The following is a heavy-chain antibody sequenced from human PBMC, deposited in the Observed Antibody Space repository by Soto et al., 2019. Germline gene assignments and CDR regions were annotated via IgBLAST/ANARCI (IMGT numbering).Heavy chain of an antibody. Sequence: QVTLKESGPTLVKPTQTLTLTCTFSGFSLSSPGMNVGWIRQPPGKALEWLAMIYWDDDKRFNPSLKSRLTITKDTSKNQVVLTVTNMDPVDTGTYYWAHSEGSSCVCDSWGQGTLVTVSS. CDR2: IYWDDDK. CDR1: GFSLSSPGMN. D-gene: IGHD2-8*01. J-gene: IGHJ4*02. V-gene: IGHV2-5*02. CDR3: AHSEGSSCVCDS.